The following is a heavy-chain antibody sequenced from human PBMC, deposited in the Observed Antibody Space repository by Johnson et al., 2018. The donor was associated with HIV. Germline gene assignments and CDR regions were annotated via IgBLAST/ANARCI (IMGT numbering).Heavy chain of an antibody. CDR2: IRGSGDST. CDR1: GFTFSSYA. V-gene: IGHV3-23*04. D-gene: IGHD6-19*01. Sequence: VQLVESGGGLVQPGGSLRLSCAASGFTFSSYAMSWVRQAPGKGLEWVSAIRGSGDSTYYADSVKGRFTISRDNAKNSLYLQMNSLRAEDTAVYYCARELISSGWMSEDAFDIWGQGTMVTVSS. J-gene: IGHJ3*02. CDR3: ARELISSGWMSEDAFDI.